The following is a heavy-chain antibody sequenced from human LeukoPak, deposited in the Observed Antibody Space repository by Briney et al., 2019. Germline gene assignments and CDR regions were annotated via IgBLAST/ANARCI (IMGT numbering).Heavy chain of an antibody. D-gene: IGHD4-17*01. CDR3: AREAHDYGETFGAFDI. J-gene: IGHJ3*02. CDR2: IYYGGST. V-gene: IGHV4-59*01. CDR1: GGTISSYY. Sequence: SETLSLTCTVSGGTISSYYWNWIRQPPGKGLEWIGYIYYGGSTNYHPSLKSRVTLSVDTSKNQFSLKLSSVTAADTAVYYCAREAHDYGETFGAFDIWGQGTMVTVSS.